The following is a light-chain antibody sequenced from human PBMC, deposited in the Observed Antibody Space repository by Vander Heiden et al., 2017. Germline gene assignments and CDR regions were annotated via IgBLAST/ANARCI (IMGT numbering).Light chain of an antibody. Sequence: PKRIIYDVADRPSGVSNRFSGSKSGNTAALTISGLQAEDEADDFCSSYSDGSTLDVLFGGGTKLTVL. CDR3: SSYSDGSTLDVL. V-gene: IGLV2-14*03. J-gene: IGLJ2*01. CDR2: DVA.